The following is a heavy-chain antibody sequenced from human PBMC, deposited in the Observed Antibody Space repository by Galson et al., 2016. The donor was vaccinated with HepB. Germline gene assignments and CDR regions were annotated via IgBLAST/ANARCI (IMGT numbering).Heavy chain of an antibody. CDR2: IDWADDK. V-gene: IGHV2-70*13. CDR3: ARILIRGGMDV. J-gene: IGHJ6*02. CDR1: GFSLSTTGMC. Sequence: ALVKPTQTLTLTCTFSGFSLSTTGMCVSWIRQPPGSALECLALIDWADDKYYSTTLKTRLTISKDTTKHQVVLTMTNMDPVDTATYYCARILIRGGMDVWGQGTTVTVSS. D-gene: IGHD3-3*02.